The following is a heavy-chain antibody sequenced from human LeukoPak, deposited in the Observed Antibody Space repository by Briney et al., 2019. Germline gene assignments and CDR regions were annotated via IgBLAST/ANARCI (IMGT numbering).Heavy chain of an antibody. J-gene: IGHJ5*02. Sequence: GGSLRLSCAASGFTFRTFGKNWVRQAPGKGLEWVSSIGSRNIYIYYADSVKGRFTISRDDARNSLYLQMNSLRAEDTAVYFCARDYDGEVAVPANGFAPWGQGTLVPSPQ. CDR1: GFTFRTFG. D-gene: IGHD2-15*01. CDR2: IGSRNIYI. CDR3: ARDYDGEVAVPANGFAP. V-gene: IGHV3-21*01.